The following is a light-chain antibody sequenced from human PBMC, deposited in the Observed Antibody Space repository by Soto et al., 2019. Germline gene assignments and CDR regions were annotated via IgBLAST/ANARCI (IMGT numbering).Light chain of an antibody. CDR3: QQYYSTPPT. Sequence: DIVMTQSPDSLAVSLGERDTINCKSSQSVLYSSNNKNYLAWYQQKPGQPPKLLIYWASTRESGVPDRFSGSGSGTDFTLTISSLQAEDVAVYYCQQYYSTPPTFCQGTKLEIK. CDR2: WAS. V-gene: IGKV4-1*01. J-gene: IGKJ2*01. CDR1: QSVLYSSNNKNY.